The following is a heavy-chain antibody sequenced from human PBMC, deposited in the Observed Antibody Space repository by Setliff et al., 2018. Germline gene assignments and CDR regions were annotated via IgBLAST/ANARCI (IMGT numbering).Heavy chain of an antibody. CDR1: GYSISSGNY. Sequence: PSETLSLTCAVSGYSISSGNYWGWIRQPPGKGLEWIGSISHSGSAYYNPSLKSRVTISLDMSKNQFSLKLSSVTAADTAMYYCAKARNAGYAGGWYLNYWGQGTLVTVSS. D-gene: IGHD2-15*01. J-gene: IGHJ4*02. V-gene: IGHV4-38-2*01. CDR2: ISHSGSA. CDR3: AKARNAGYAGGWYLNY.